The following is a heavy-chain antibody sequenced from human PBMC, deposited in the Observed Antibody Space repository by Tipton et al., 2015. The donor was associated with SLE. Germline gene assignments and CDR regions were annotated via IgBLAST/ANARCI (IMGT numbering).Heavy chain of an antibody. CDR1: GGSISSSSYY. D-gene: IGHD5-12*01. Sequence: LRLSCTVSGGSISSSSYYWGWIRQPPGKGLEWIGSIYYSGSTYYNPSLKSRVTISVDMSKNQFSLKLNYVTDADTALYYCTGYNIDRGWFDPWGQGTLVTVSS. CDR3: TGYNIDRGWFDP. CDR2: IYYSGST. V-gene: IGHV4-39*07. J-gene: IGHJ5*02.